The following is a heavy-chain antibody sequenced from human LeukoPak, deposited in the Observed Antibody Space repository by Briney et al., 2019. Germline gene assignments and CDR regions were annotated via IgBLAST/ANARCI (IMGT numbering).Heavy chain of an antibody. CDR2: ISAYNGNT. CDR3: ARVYAGYSYGSDAFDI. J-gene: IGHJ3*02. CDR1: GYTFTSYG. Sequence: ASVKVSCKASGYTFTSYGISWVRQAPGQGLGWMGWISAYNGNTNYAQKLQGRVTMTTDTSTSTAYMELRSLRSDDTAVYYCARVYAGYSYGSDAFDIWGQGTMVTVSS. V-gene: IGHV1-18*01. D-gene: IGHD5-18*01.